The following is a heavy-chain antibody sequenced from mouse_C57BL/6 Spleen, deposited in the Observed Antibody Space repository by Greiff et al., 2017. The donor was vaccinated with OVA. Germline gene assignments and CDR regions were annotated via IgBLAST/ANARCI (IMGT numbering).Heavy chain of an antibody. J-gene: IGHJ4*01. D-gene: IGHD2-4*01. V-gene: IGHV1-26*01. Sequence: EVQLQQSGPELVKPGASVKISCKASGYTFTDYYMNWVKQSHGKSLEWIGDINPNNGGTSYNQKFKGKATLTVDKSSSTAYMELRSLTSEDSAVYYCASGDYENAMDYWGQGTSVTVSS. CDR2: INPNNGGT. CDR3: ASGDYENAMDY. CDR1: GYTFTDYY.